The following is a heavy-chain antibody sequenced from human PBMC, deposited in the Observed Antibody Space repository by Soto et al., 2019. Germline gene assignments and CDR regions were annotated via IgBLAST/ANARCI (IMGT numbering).Heavy chain of an antibody. CDR2: VSWNSSNI. V-gene: IGHV3-9*01. Sequence: HLVESGGGLVQPGRSLTISCAASGFTFEDYAMHWVRQTPGKGLEWVSGVSWNSSNIIYADSVKGRFNISRDNAKNSLSLQVNSLRPEDTALYYCAKMVTWDSSGYYQGGFDCWGQGTLVTVSS. CDR1: GFTFEDYA. D-gene: IGHD3-22*01. J-gene: IGHJ4*02. CDR3: AKMVTWDSSGYYQGGFDC.